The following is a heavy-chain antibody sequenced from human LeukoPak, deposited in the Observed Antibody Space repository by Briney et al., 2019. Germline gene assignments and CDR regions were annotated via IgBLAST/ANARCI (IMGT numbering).Heavy chain of an antibody. D-gene: IGHD5-18*01. CDR3: ARGYTAIPFYYYYGMDV. V-gene: IGHV3-33*01. CDR2: IWYDGSNK. Sequence: GGSLRLSCAASGFTFSSYGMHWVRQAPGKGLEWVAVIWYDGSNKYYADSVKGRFTISRDNSKNTLYLQMNSLRAEDTAVYYCARGYTAIPFYYYYGMDVWGQGTTVTVSS. J-gene: IGHJ6*02. CDR1: GFTFSSYG.